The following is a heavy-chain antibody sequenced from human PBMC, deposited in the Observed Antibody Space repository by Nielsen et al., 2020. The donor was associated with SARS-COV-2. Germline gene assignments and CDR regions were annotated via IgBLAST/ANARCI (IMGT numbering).Heavy chain of an antibody. V-gene: IGHV6-1*01. Sequence: SETLSLTCAISGDSVSSNSAAWNWIRQSPPRGLEWLGRTYYRSKWYNDYAVSVKSRITINPDTSKNQFSLQLNSVTPEDTAVYYCAREGGGYSGYDSERYFDYWGQGTLVTVSS. CDR3: AREGGGYSGYDSERYFDY. D-gene: IGHD5-12*01. CDR2: TYYRSKWYN. CDR1: GDSVSSNSAA. J-gene: IGHJ4*02.